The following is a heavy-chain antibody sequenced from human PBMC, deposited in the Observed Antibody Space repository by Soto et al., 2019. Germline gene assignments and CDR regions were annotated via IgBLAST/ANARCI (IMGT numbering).Heavy chain of an antibody. D-gene: IGHD6-19*01. CDR3: ASDRGAVTGQYFDY. CDR1: GFTFSAVY. J-gene: IGHJ4*02. Sequence: QVQLEESGGGLVKPGGSLRLSCAASGFTFSAVYMSWIRQAPNKGLEYISYISSSGTSANYADSVKCRFTISRDNAKNSLYLQMNSLRAEDTAVYYCASDRGAVTGQYFDYWGQGALVTVSS. CDR2: ISSSGTSA. V-gene: IGHV3-11*05.